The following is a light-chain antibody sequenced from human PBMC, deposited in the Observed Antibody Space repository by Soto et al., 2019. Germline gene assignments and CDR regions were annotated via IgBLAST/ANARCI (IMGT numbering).Light chain of an antibody. CDR3: LQYASEPLT. J-gene: IGKJ4*01. CDR2: GAS. V-gene: IGKV3-20*01. Sequence: ETVLTQSPGTLSLSPGERATLSCRASQSVAKNYLAWYQHKPGQGPRLLISGASSRATGIPDRFSGSGSGTDFTLTIRRLQPEDFAVYYCLQYASEPLTFGGGPKVEI. CDR1: QSVAKNY.